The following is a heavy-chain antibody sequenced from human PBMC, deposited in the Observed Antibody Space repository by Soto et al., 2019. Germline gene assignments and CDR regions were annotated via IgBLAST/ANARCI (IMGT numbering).Heavy chain of an antibody. CDR3: TIELFTYNWFDP. V-gene: IGHV1-2*02. CDR1: GYSFIDYY. CDR2: INPKSGAS. J-gene: IGHJ5*02. D-gene: IGHD3-10*01. Sequence: ASVKVSCKAFGYSFIDYYIHWVRQAPGQGLEWMGWINPKSGASNYAQKFQGRVNMTGDTSLSAAYMELSSLTSDDTAVYYCTIELFTYNWFDPWGQGTQVTVSS.